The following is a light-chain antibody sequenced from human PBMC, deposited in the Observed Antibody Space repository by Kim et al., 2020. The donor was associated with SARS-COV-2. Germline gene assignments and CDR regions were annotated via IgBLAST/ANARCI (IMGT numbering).Light chain of an antibody. J-gene: IGKJ4*01. Sequence: DIQMTQSPSSLAASVGDRVTIACRASQSISTYLNWYQQKPGKAPKLLIYAASSLQSGVPSRFSGSGSGTDFTLTISSLQPEDFATYYCQQSHTTPLLTFGGGTKLGI. CDR1: QSISTY. CDR3: QQSHTTPLLT. CDR2: AAS. V-gene: IGKV1-39*01.